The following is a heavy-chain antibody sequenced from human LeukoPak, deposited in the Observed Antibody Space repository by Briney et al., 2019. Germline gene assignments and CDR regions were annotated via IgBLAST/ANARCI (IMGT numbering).Heavy chain of an antibody. J-gene: IGHJ4*02. Sequence: SETLPLTCGMYGGSLSGYYWSWIRQSPDGVLEWIGEINHSGSINDNPSLKSRVTMSVDTSKNQFSLRLTSLTAADTAVYYCARRRWCSSSVIGYWSRGTRVTVSS. CDR1: GGSLSGYY. CDR2: INHSGSI. D-gene: IGHD6-6*01. CDR3: ARRRWCSSSVIGY. V-gene: IGHV4-34*01.